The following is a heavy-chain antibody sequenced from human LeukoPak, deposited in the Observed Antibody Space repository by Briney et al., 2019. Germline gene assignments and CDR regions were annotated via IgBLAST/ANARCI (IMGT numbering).Heavy chain of an antibody. CDR1: GFTFSSYA. D-gene: IGHD2-15*01. Sequence: PGGSLRLSCAASGFTFSSYAMSWVRQAPGKGLEWGSDISGSGCSTYYADSVKRRFTISRDNSKNTLYLQMNNLRAEDTAVYYCAKSVVVAATLIDYWGQGTLVTVSS. CDR3: AKSVVVAATLIDY. J-gene: IGHJ4*02. V-gene: IGHV3-23*01. CDR2: ISGSGCST.